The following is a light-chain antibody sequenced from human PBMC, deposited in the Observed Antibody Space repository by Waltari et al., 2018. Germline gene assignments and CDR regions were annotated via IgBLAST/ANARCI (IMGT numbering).Light chain of an antibody. CDR2: EVT. V-gene: IGLV2-23*02. CDR1: SRNVGSYNF. CDR3: CSYAGSSTFL. J-gene: IGLJ2*01. Sequence: QSALTQPASVSGSPGQSITISCTGTSRNVGSYNFVSWYQQNPGKAPKIMIYEVTKRPSGVSNRFSGSKSGNTASLTISALQADDEADYYCCSYAGSSTFLFGGGTKLTVL.